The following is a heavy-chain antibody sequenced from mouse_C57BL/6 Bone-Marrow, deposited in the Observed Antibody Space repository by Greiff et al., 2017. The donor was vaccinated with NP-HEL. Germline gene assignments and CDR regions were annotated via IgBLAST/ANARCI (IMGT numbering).Heavy chain of an antibody. CDR2: INPGSGGT. J-gene: IGHJ3*01. CDR1: GYAFTNYL. V-gene: IGHV1-54*01. D-gene: IGHD1-1*01. Sequence: VQLQQSGAELVRPGTSVKVSCKASGYAFTNYLIEWVKQRPGQGLEWIGVINPGSGGTNYNEKFKGKATLIADKSSSTAYMQLSSLTSEDSAVYFCARSGDYYGSSLFAYWGQGTLVTVSA. CDR3: ARSGDYYGSSLFAY.